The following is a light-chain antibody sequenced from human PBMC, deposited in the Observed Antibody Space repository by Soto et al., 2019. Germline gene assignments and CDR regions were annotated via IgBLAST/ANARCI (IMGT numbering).Light chain of an antibody. CDR1: NIGSKS. J-gene: IGLJ1*01. V-gene: IGLV3-21*04. CDR2: YDS. Sequence: SYELTQPPSVSVAPGKTARITCGGNNIGSKSVHWYQQKPGQAPVLVIYYDSDRPSGIPERFSGSNSGNTATLTISRVEAGDEADYYCPVWDSSSDPLVFGTGTKLTVL. CDR3: PVWDSSSDPLV.